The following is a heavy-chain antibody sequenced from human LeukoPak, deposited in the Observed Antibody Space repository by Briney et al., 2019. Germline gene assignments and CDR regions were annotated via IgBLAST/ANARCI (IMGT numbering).Heavy chain of an antibody. Sequence: KPSGTLSLACAVYGGSFSGYYWSWIRQPPGKGLEWIGEINHSGSTNYNPSLKSRVTISVDTSKNQFSLKLSSVTAADTAVYYCASSRLGLNPFDYWGQGTLVTVSS. D-gene: IGHD6-25*01. CDR2: INHSGST. V-gene: IGHV4-34*01. J-gene: IGHJ4*02. CDR3: ASSRLGLNPFDY. CDR1: GGSFSGYY.